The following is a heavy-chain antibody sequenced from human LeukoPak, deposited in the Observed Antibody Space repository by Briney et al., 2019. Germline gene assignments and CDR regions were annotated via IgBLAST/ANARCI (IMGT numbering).Heavy chain of an antibody. CDR1: GGSISSYY. J-gene: IGHJ3*01. Sequence: SEALSLTCTVSGGSISSYYWSWIRQPPGKGLEWIGYIYYSGSTNYSPSLKSRVTISLDTSKNQFCLKLSSVTAADTAVYYCARPDGSSWYYAFDVWGQGTMVTVSS. V-gene: IGHV4-59*08. CDR2: IYYSGST. CDR3: ARPDGSSWYYAFDV. D-gene: IGHD6-13*01.